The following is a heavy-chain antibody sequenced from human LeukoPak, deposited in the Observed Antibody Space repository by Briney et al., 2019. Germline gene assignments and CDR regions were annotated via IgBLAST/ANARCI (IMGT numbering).Heavy chain of an antibody. CDR3: PNQLGYFSDGSSSFPY. CDR1: GFTFSSLA. J-gene: IGHJ4*02. CDR2: IRINGGYT. D-gene: IGHD2-15*01. Sequence: GGSLRLSCAASGFTFSSLALSWVRRPPGKGLEWVPAIRINGGYTYYADSVQARLPISRANSKSTLCRQRNSLRAKDTPEITCPNQLGYFSDGSSSFPYWGQGTLVTVSS. V-gene: IGHV3-23*01.